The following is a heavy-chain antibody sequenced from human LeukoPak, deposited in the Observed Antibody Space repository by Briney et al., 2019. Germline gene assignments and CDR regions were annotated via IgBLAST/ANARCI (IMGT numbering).Heavy chain of an antibody. CDR3: ARDLDNFNSDY. D-gene: IGHD5-24*01. CDR2: ISSSGSTI. V-gene: IGHV3-48*03. J-gene: IGHJ4*02. CDR1: GFTFSSYE. Sequence: GGSLRLSCAASGFTFSSYEMNWVRQAPGKGLEWVSYISSSGSTIYYADSVKGRFTISRDNAKNSLYLQMNSLRAEDTAVYYCARDLDNFNSDYWGQGTLVTVSS.